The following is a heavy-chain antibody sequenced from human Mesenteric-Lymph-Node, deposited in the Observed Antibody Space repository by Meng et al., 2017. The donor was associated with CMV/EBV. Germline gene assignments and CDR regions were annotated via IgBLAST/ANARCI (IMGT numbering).Heavy chain of an antibody. V-gene: IGHV3-21*01. CDR2: ISSSSSYI. D-gene: IGHD4-17*01. Sequence: GESLKISCAASGFTFSSYSMNWVRQAPGKGLEWVSSISSSSSYIYYADSVKGRFTISRDNAKNSLYLQMNSLRAEDTAVYYCARPGDYDKYYYGMDVWGQGTTVTVSS. J-gene: IGHJ6*02. CDR3: ARPGDYDKYYYGMDV. CDR1: GFTFSSYS.